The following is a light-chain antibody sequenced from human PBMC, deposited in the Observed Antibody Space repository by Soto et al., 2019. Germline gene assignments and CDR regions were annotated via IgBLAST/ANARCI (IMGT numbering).Light chain of an antibody. CDR3: QQSYSTPRT. J-gene: IGKJ3*01. CDR1: QSIRSY. V-gene: IGKV1-39*01. CDR2: AAS. Sequence: DIPMNQSPSSLSASVGDRVTITCRASQSIRSYLNWYQQKPGKAPKLLIYAASSLQSGVPSRFSDSGSGTDFTLTISSLQPEDFAPYYCQQSYSTPRTFGPGTKVDIK.